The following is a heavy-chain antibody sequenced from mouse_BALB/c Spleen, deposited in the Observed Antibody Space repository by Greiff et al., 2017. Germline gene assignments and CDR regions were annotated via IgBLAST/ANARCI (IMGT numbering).Heavy chain of an antibody. CDR3: ARSAIPYYFDY. CDR1: GFTFSSFG. Sequence: EVQVVESGGGLVQPGGSRKLSCAASGFTFSSFGMHWVRQAPEKGLEWVAYISSGSSTIYYADTVKGRSTISRDNPKNTLFLQMTSLRSEDTAMYYCARSAIPYYFDYWGQGTTLTVSS. V-gene: IGHV5-17*02. J-gene: IGHJ2*01. CDR2: ISSGSSTI.